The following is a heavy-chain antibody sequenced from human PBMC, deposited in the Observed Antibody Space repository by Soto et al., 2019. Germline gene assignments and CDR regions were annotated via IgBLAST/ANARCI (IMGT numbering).Heavy chain of an antibody. CDR3: AKGGSFRVNWYFDL. V-gene: IGHV3-23*01. CDR2: ISGSGGST. Sequence: GGSLRLSWAASGFTFSSYAMSWVRQAPGKGLEWVSAISGSGGSTYYADCVKGRFTISRDNSKNTLYLQMNSLRAEDTAVYYCAKGGSFRVNWYFDLWGRGTLVTVSS. J-gene: IGHJ2*01. CDR1: GFTFSSYA. D-gene: IGHD6-6*01.